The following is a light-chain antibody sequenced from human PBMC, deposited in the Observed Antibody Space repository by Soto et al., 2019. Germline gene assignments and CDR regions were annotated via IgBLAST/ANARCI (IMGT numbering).Light chain of an antibody. CDR3: QKYNPAPLT. Sequence: DIQMTQSPSSLSASVGDRITITCRASQGIYNFLAWYQQTPGKAPTLLIYAASTLRSGVPSRFSGSGSGTEFNLTSSSLQPEDVATYYCQKYNPAPLTFGGGTTVEI. CDR1: QGIYNF. J-gene: IGKJ4*01. V-gene: IGKV1-27*01. CDR2: AAS.